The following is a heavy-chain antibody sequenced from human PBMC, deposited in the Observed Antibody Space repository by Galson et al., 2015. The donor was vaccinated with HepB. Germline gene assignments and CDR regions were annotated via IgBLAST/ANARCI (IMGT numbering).Heavy chain of an antibody. Sequence: SVKVSCKASGYIFSSYGISWVRQAPGQGLEWMGWISAYNGNTNYAQEVQGRVSMTTDTSTSTAYMELRSLRSDDTAVYYCARGIPRQTSYYESGDYPYGVDVWGQGTTVTVSS. D-gene: IGHD3-22*01. J-gene: IGHJ6*02. CDR1: GYIFSSYG. CDR3: ARGIPRQTSYYESGDYPYGVDV. CDR2: ISAYNGNT. V-gene: IGHV1-18*04.